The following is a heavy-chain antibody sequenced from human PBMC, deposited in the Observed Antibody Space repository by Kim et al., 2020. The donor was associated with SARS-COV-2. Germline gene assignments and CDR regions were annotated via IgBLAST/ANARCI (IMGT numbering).Heavy chain of an antibody. J-gene: IGHJ6*02. CDR2: ISYDGTNK. CDR3: ATDLAHWLASRYFYGMDV. D-gene: IGHD6-19*01. Sequence: GGSLRLSCAASGFTFRNYALHWVRQAPGKGPEWVSVISYDGTNKYYADSVRGRFTISRDNSKDTFYLHMNSLRIYDTGLYYCATDLAHWLASRYFYGMDVWGQGTTVTVSS. CDR1: GFTFRNYA. V-gene: IGHV3-30-3*01.